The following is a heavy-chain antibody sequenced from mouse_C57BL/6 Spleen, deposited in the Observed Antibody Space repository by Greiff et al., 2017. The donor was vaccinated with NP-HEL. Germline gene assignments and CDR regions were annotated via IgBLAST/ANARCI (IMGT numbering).Heavy chain of an antibody. CDR3: ARMDYGSSDAWYFDV. CDR2: IDPSDSYT. Sequence: QVQLQQPGAELVMPGASVKLSCKASGYTFTSYWMHWVKQRPGQGLEWIGEIDPSDSYTNYNQKFKGKSTLTVDKSSSTAYMQLSSLTSEDSAVYYCARMDYGSSDAWYFDVWGTGTTVTVSS. V-gene: IGHV1-69*01. CDR1: GYTFTSYW. J-gene: IGHJ1*03. D-gene: IGHD1-1*01.